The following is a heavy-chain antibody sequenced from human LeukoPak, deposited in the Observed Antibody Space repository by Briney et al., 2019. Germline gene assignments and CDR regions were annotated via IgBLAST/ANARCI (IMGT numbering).Heavy chain of an antibody. CDR2: ISGGST. CDR3: ARVTAGSYGNRWYHYYYMDV. D-gene: IGHD3-10*01. V-gene: IGHV3-38-3*01. CDR1: GFTFDDYG. J-gene: IGHJ6*03. Sequence: GGSLRLSCAASGFTFDDYGMSWVRQAPGKGLEWVSSISGGSTYYADSRKGRFTISRDNSKNTLHLQMNSLRAEDTAVYYCARVTAGSYGNRWYHYYYMDVWGKGTTVTISS.